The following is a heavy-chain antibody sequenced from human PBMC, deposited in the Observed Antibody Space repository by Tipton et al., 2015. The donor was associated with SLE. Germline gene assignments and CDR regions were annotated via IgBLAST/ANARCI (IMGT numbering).Heavy chain of an antibody. J-gene: IGHJ4*02. CDR3: AGGGYSSGWYGDYFVY. V-gene: IGHV4-4*07. Sequence: TLSLTCTVSGDSLTTNYWNWIRQPAGKGLEWIGRLYGSGSPTHYNPSLESRVTTSVDKSQNQFSLKLRSVTAADTAIYYCAGGGYSSGWYGDYFVYCGQGTLVTVSS. CDR2: LYGSGSPT. D-gene: IGHD6-19*01. CDR1: GDSLTTNY.